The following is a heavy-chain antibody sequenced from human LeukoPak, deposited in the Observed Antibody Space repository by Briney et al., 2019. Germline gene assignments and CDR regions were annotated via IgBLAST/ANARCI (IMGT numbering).Heavy chain of an antibody. CDR3: SGSLFGGNRVVAHY. CDR1: GFTFTNAW. J-gene: IGHJ4*02. CDR2: IKSKADGGTT. D-gene: IGHD3-22*01. Sequence: GGSLRLSCAASGFTFTNAWMSWVRQAPGKGLEWVGRIKSKADGGTTDYATPVKGRFTISRDESKNTLFLQMNSLKTEDTAVYHCSGSLFGGNRVVAHYWGQGTLVTVSS. V-gene: IGHV3-15*01.